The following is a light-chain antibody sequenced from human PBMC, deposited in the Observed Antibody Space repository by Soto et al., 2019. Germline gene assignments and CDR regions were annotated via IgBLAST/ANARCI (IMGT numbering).Light chain of an antibody. CDR1: QGISNY. CDR2: AAS. V-gene: IGKV1-27*01. J-gene: IGKJ4*01. Sequence: DIQMTQSPSSLSASVGDRVTITCRASQGISNYLAWYQQKPRKVPKLLIYAASTLQSGVPSRCSGSGSGTDFTLTISSLQPEDVATYYCQKYNSAPLLTFGGGTKVEIK. CDR3: QKYNSAPLLT.